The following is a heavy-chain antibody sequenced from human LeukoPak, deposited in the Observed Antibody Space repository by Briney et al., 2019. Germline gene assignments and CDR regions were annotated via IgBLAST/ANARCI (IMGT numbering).Heavy chain of an antibody. J-gene: IGHJ4*02. Sequence: QPGGSLRLSCAASGFTFSSYATSWVRQAPGKGLEWVSAISGSGGSTYYADSVKGRFTISRDNSKNTLYLQMNSLRAEDTAVYYCARSFRGLGTLYDYWGQGTLVTVSS. CDR1: GFTFSSYA. CDR3: ARSFRGLGTLYDY. V-gene: IGHV3-23*01. D-gene: IGHD2/OR15-2a*01. CDR2: ISGSGGST.